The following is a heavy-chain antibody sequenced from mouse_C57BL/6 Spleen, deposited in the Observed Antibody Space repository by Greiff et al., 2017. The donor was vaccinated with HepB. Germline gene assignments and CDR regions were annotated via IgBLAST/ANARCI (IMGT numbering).Heavy chain of an antibody. CDR3: ARNHAYYRLDY. D-gene: IGHD2-10*01. CDR1: GYTFTDYY. Sequence: EVQLQQSGPELVKPGASVKISCKASGYTFTDYYMNWVKQSHGKSLEWIGDINPNNGGTSYNQKFKGKATLTVDKSSSTAYMELRSLTSEDSAVYYCARNHAYYRLDYWGQGTTLTVSS. V-gene: IGHV1-26*01. J-gene: IGHJ2*01. CDR2: INPNNGGT.